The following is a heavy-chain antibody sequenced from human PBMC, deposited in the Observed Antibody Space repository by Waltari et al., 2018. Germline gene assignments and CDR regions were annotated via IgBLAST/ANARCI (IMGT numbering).Heavy chain of an antibody. CDR1: GYIFTGYY. D-gene: IGHD4-17*01. CDR3: ASPRGIYGDSYDY. V-gene: IGHV1-2*06. Sequence: QVQLVQSGAEVKKPGASVKVSCKASGYIFTGYYMHWVRQAPGRGLEWMGRINPNNGVTNYAQNFQGRVTITADESTSTAYMELSSLRSEDTAVYYCASPRGIYGDSYDYWGQGTLVTVSS. CDR2: INPNNGVT. J-gene: IGHJ4*02.